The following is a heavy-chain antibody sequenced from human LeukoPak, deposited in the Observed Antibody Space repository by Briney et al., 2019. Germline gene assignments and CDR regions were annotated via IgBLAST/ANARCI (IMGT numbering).Heavy chain of an antibody. V-gene: IGHV3-48*01. D-gene: IGHD3-16*01. CDR3: GRDGGGDY. J-gene: IGHJ4*02. Sequence: GGSLRLSCAASGFIVSSNYMTWVRQAPGKGLEWVSYITSGSSTIYYADSVKGRFTISRDNAKNSLFLQMNSLRAEDTAVYYCGRDGGGDYWGQGTLVTVSS. CDR1: GFIVSSNY. CDR2: ITSGSSTI.